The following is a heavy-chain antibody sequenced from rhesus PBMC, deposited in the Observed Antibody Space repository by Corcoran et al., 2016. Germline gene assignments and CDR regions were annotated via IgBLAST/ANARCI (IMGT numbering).Heavy chain of an antibody. V-gene: IGHV3S11*01. CDR2: IKNKADGVTA. J-gene: IGHJ4*01. D-gene: IGHD4-29*01. CDR1: GFTFSNYW. CDR3: TRDYGSSSFFDY. Sequence: EVQLVESGGGLVQPGVSLRLPCAASGFTFSNYWMSWVRQAHGKGLEWVGFIKNKADGVTAAYAESVKGRFTISRDDSKNTLYLQMNSLKTEDTAVYYCTRDYGSSSFFDYWGQGVLVTVSS.